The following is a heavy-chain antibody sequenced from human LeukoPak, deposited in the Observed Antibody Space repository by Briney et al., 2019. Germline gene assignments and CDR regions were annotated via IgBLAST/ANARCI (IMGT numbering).Heavy chain of an antibody. CDR3: TRDADCPYCSSTSGDENWFDP. V-gene: IGHV4-4*02. CDR2: IYHSWST. D-gene: IGHD2-2*01. CDR1: VGSISSRNW. Sequence: SETQSLTCALSVGSISSRNWRSRARPPPGKGLEWIGEIYHSWSTIYNPSLKTRVTIPVHKSKNQFSLKLSPETDADTAVYYCTRDADCPYCSSTSGDENWFDPWGQGTLVTVSS. J-gene: IGHJ5*02.